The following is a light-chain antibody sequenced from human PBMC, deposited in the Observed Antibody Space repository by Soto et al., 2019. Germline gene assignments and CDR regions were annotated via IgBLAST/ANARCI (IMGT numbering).Light chain of an antibody. CDR1: QSVGSNF. J-gene: IGKJ1*01. V-gene: IGKV3-20*01. CDR3: QQYGSPPWA. Sequence: IVLTQSPGTLSLSPGERATLSCRASQSVGSNFLAWYQQKRGQAPRILIYAASNRASGIPDRFSGSGSGSDFTLTIRRLEPEDFAVYYGQQYGSPPWAFGQGTRVEI. CDR2: AAS.